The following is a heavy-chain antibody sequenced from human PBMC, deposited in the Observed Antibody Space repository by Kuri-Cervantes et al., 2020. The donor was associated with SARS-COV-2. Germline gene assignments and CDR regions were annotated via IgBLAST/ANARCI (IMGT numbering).Heavy chain of an antibody. CDR2: TSYDGSTK. CDR1: GFTFNNYA. CDR3: ARGRVGVQDF. V-gene: IGHV3-30-3*01. J-gene: IGHJ4*02. Sequence: GGSLRLSCAASGFTFNNYAMHWVRQTPGEGLEWVAITSYDGSTKYYADSVKGRFTISRDNSKNTLYLQMNNLRGEDTAVYFCARGRVGVQDFWGQGTRVTVSS. D-gene: IGHD2-21*01.